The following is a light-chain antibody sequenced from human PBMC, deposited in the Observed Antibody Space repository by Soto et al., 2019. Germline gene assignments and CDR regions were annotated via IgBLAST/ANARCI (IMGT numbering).Light chain of an antibody. Sequence: QSVLTQPPSVSGAPGQRVTISCNGSGSNIGAGYDVHWYQQLPGTAPKLLIYGNSNRPSGVPDRFSGSKSGTSASLAITGLQAEDEADYYCQSYDSSLSGCIVFGTGTKVTVL. CDR1: GSNIGAGYD. CDR2: GNS. J-gene: IGLJ1*01. CDR3: QSYDSSLSGCIV. V-gene: IGLV1-40*01.